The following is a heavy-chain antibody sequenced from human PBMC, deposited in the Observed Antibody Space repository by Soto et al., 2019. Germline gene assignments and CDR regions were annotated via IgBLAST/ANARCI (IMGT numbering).Heavy chain of an antibody. Sequence: TLSLTCTVSGGSSSSGGYYWSWIRQHPGKGLEWIGYIYYSGSTYYNPSLKSRVTISVDTSKRQLSLKLSSVTAADTAVYYCARDCSSSSGVDYWGQGILVTVSS. V-gene: IGHV4-31*03. J-gene: IGHJ4*02. CDR3: ARDCSSSSGVDY. D-gene: IGHD6-6*01. CDR1: GGSSSSGGYY. CDR2: IYYSGST.